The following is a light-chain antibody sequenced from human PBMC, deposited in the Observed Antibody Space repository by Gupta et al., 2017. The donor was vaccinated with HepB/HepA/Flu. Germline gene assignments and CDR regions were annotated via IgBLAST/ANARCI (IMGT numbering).Light chain of an antibody. J-gene: IGKJ3*01. CDR1: QTVLYSSNNKNY. V-gene: IGKV4-1*01. Sequence: DIVKTQSPDCLAVSLGERATINCKSSQTVLYSSNNKNYLAWYQQKPGQPPKLLIYWASTRESGVPDRFSGSWSGTDFTLTISILHAEDVAVYYCQQYDSTPVTFGHGTKVDIK. CDR3: QQYDSTPVT. CDR2: WAS.